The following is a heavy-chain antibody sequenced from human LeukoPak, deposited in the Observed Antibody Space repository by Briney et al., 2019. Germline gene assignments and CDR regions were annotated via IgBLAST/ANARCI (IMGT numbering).Heavy chain of an antibody. J-gene: IGHJ5*02. CDR1: GFPFSSYA. D-gene: IGHD3-22*01. CDR2: ISNDGGGT. Sequence: GGSLRLSCAASGFPFSSYAMSWVRQAPGKGLEWVSAISNDGGGTTYADFVKGRFTISRDNSKNTLFLQMSSLRAEDTALYYCAKGGSGYFADLWGQGTLVTVSS. CDR3: AKGGSGYFADL. V-gene: IGHV3-23*01.